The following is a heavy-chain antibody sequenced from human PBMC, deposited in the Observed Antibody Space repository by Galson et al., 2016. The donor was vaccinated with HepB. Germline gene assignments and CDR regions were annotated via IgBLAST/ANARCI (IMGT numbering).Heavy chain of an antibody. CDR3: ASAPTITTIWGS. CDR2: LYSGGTT. D-gene: IGHD5-24*01. J-gene: IGHJ5*02. CDR1: GITVTTNY. V-gene: IGHV3-53*01. Sequence: SLRLSCAASGITVTTNYISWVRQAPGKGLEWVAILYSGGTTVYADSVRGRFTISRDDSKNTVHLQMNSLIVEDTAMYFCASAPTITTIWGSWGQGTLVTVSS.